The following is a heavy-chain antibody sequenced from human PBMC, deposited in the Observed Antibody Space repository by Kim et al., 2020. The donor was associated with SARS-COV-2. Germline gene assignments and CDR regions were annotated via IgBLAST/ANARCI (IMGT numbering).Heavy chain of an antibody. Sequence: SCEQKFQGRVTMTRDTSTSTVYMELSSLRSEDTAVYYCARDLQQWLVLGYWGQGTLVTVSS. V-gene: IGHV1-46*01. D-gene: IGHD6-19*01. J-gene: IGHJ4*02. CDR3: ARDLQQWLVLGY.